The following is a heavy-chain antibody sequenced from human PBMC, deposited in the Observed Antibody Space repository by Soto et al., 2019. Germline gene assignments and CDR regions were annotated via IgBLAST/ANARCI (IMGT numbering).Heavy chain of an antibody. V-gene: IGHV4-39*01. D-gene: IGHD5-12*01. CDR2: IYYSGST. Sequence: SETLSLTCTVSGGSISSSSYYWGWIRQPPGKGLEWIGSIYYSGSTYYNPSLKSRVTISVDTSKNQFSLKLSSVTAADTAVYYCASKTVVATMVDSYFDYWGQGTLVTVS. CDR3: ASKTVVATMVDSYFDY. J-gene: IGHJ4*02. CDR1: GGSISSSSYY.